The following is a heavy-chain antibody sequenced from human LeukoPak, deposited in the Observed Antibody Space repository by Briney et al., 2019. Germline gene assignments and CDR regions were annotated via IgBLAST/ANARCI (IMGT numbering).Heavy chain of an antibody. J-gene: IGHJ6*03. CDR1: GYTFTSYD. V-gene: IGHV1-8*01. D-gene: IGHD1-26*01. CDR3: ARWDYSPTELDYYYYMDV. Sequence: WASVKVSCKASGYTFTSYDINWVRQATGQGLEWMGWMNPNSGNTGYAQKFQGRVTMTRNTSISTAYMELSSLRSEDTAVYYCARWDYSPTELDYYYYMDVWGQGTLVTVSS. CDR2: MNPNSGNT.